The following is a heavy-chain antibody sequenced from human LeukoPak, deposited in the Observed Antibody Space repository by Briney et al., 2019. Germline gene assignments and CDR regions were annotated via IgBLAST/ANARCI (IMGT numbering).Heavy chain of an antibody. D-gene: IGHD3-10*01. V-gene: IGHV7-4-1*02. CDR1: GNIFTTYA. J-gene: IGHJ4*02. CDR2: INTNTGNP. CDR3: ARTYYYGSGSYRVDY. Sequence: ASVKVSCKASGNIFTTYALNWVRQAPGQGLEWMGWINTNTGNPTYAQGFTGRFVFSLDTSVSTAYLQISSLKAEDTAVYYCARTYYYGSGSYRVDYWGQGTLVTVSS.